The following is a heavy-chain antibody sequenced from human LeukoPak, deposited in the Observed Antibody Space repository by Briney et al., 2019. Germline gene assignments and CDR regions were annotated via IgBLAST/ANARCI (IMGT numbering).Heavy chain of an antibody. CDR3: ARGSFRGGSIAYYFDY. J-gene: IGHJ4*02. CDR2: IYHSGST. D-gene: IGHD2-15*01. CDR1: GGSISSSSYY. Sequence: SETLSLTCTVSGGSISSSSYYWGWIRQPPGKGLEWIGSIYHSGSTNYNPSLKSRVTISVDTSKNQFSLKLSSVTAADTAVYYCARGSFRGGSIAYYFDYWGQGTLVTVSS. V-gene: IGHV4-39*07.